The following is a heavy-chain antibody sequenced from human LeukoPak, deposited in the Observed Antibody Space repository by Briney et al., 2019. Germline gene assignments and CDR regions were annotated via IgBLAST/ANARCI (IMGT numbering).Heavy chain of an antibody. CDR3: ARVSSLAVAGFFDY. CDR2: IKQDGSEK. CDR1: GFNFNSFW. J-gene: IGHJ4*02. D-gene: IGHD6-19*01. V-gene: IGHV3-7*01. Sequence: GGSLRLSWAASGFNFNSFWIKLVRPAPGKGPEVVANIKQDGSEKDYVDSVKGRFTISRDNAKNSLYLQMNSLRAEDTAVYYCARVSSLAVAGFFDYWGQGILVTVSS.